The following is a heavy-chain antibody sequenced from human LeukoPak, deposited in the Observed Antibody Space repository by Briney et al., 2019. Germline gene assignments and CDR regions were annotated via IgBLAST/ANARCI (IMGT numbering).Heavy chain of an antibody. D-gene: IGHD3-9*01. CDR1: GLTFSSHG. Sequence: SLRLSCAASGLTFSSHGMHWVRQAPGKGLEWVAVISHDGSRKYYADSVKGRFTVSRDNSKNTLHVQMNSLRAEDTAVYYCAKDRNPYYDISFYHYGMDVWGQGTTVTVSS. CDR3: AKDRNPYYDISFYHYGMDV. J-gene: IGHJ6*02. V-gene: IGHV3-30*18. CDR2: ISHDGSRK.